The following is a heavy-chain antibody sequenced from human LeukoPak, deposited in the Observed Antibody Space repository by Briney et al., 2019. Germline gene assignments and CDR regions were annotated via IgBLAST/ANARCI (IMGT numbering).Heavy chain of an antibody. V-gene: IGHV1-2*02. CDR1: GYTFTGYY. D-gene: IGHD2/OR15-2a*01. J-gene: IGHJ4*02. CDR3: ARVLTSTTNEGYFDY. Sequence: ASVKVSCKASGYTFTGYYMHWVRQAPGQGLGWMGWINPNSGGTNYAQKFQGRVTMTRDTSINTAYMEMTRLRSDDTAVFYCARVLTSTTNEGYFDYWGQGTLVTVSS. CDR2: INPNSGGT.